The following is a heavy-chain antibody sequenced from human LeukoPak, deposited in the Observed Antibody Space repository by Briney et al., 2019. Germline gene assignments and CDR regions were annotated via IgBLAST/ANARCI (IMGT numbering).Heavy chain of an antibody. CDR1: GNSISSGGYY. J-gene: IGHJ5*02. CDR2: IYHSGST. V-gene: IGHV4-31*03. D-gene: IGHD3-10*01. CDR3: ARRSSGSYDGRFDP. Sequence: SETLSLTCTVSGNSISSGGYYWSWIRQLPGKGLEWIGYIYHSGSTYYNPSFESRLTISIDTSKNQFSLELTSVTAADTAVYYCARRSSGSYDGRFDPWGLGTLVTVSS.